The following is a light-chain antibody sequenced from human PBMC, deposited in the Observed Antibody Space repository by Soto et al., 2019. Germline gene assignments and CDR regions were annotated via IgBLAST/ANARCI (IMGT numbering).Light chain of an antibody. CDR1: SSNVGNNF. J-gene: IGLJ2*01. CDR2: DNS. V-gene: IGLV1-51*01. CDR3: GTWDTKLNAVV. Sequence: QSVLTQPPSMSAAPGQKVTITCSGSSSNVGNNFVSWYQQLPGTAPKLLIFDNSQRPSGIPDRFSGSKSGTSATLAITGPQTGDEAVYYCGTWDTKLNAVVFGGGTKLTVL.